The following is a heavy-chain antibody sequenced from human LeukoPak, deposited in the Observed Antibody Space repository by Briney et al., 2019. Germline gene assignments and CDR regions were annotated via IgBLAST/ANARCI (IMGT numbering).Heavy chain of an antibody. CDR3: AIDPNWGTHS. CDR2: IGSSGGGI. CDR1: GFTFSTYT. J-gene: IGHJ4*02. V-gene: IGHV3-23*01. D-gene: IGHD7-27*01. Sequence: GGSLRLSCAASGFTFSTYTMYWVRHPPGKRLEWDSIIGSSGGGIHYADSVKGRFTISRDNSKNARYLQMNSLRVEDTAVYYCAIDPNWGTHSWGQGVLVTVSS.